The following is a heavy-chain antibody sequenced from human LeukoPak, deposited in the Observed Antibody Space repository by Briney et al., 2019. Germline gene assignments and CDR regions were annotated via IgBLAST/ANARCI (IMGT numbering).Heavy chain of an antibody. CDR1: GFRFSDYG. CDR2: ISSDGTKK. CDR3: AKRRDYCSGGSCYSLDY. V-gene: IGHV3-30*18. Sequence: PGRSLRLSCAASGFRFSDYGMHWVRQAPGRVLEWVAVISSDGTKKAYADSVKGRFTIYRDNSENTLYLQMSSLRAEDTAVYYCAKRRDYCSGGSCYSLDYWGQGTLVTVSS. J-gene: IGHJ4*02. D-gene: IGHD2-15*01.